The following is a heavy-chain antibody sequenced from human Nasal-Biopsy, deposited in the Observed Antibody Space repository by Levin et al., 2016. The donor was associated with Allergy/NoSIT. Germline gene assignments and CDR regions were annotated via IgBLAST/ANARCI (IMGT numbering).Heavy chain of an antibody. Sequence: GESLKISCAASGFTFSDFCMGWVRQAPGKGLEWVANIKHRGTETLYADSVKGRFTISRDNAENSLYLQMDSLRAEDTAVYYCTRDWLDVSFDLWGQGTLVTVSS. V-gene: IGHV3-7*03. CDR3: TRDWLDVSFDL. J-gene: IGHJ1*01. CDR2: IKHRGTET. D-gene: IGHD3-9*01. CDR1: GFTFSDFC.